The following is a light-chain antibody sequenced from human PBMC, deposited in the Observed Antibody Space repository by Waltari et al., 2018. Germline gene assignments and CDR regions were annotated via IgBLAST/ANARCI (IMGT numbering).Light chain of an antibody. CDR2: DAS. J-gene: IGKJ5*01. CDR3: QRRSNWPPFT. Sequence: EIVLTQSPATLSLSPGARATLSCRASQSVSSYLAWYQQKPGQAPRLLIYDASNRATGIPARFSGSGSGTDFALTIRSLEPEDFAVYYCQRRSNWPPFTFGQGTLLEIK. CDR1: QSVSSY. V-gene: IGKV3-11*01.